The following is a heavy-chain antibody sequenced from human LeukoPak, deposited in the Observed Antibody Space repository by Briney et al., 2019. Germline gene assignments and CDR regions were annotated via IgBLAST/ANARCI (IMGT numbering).Heavy chain of an antibody. CDR1: GGSISSYY. CDR3: ARQTSGMAFDI. Sequence: PSETLSLTCTVSGGSISSYYWSWIRQPPGKGLEWIGYIYYSGSTNYNPSLKTRVTISVDTSKNQFSLKLSSVTAADTAVYHCARQTSGMAFDIWGQAIMVTVSS. CDR2: IYYSGST. D-gene: IGHD1-26*01. J-gene: IGHJ3*02. V-gene: IGHV4-59*08.